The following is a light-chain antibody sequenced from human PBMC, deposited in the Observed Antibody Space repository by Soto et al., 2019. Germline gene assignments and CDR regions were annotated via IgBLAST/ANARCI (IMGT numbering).Light chain of an antibody. Sequence: DIQMTQSPSTLSASIGDRVTITCRASQSISSWLAWYQQKPSKAPKLLIYDASKLENGVPSRFSGSGSGTEFSLAISGLQSDDFATYYCQQYDTNHPTFGQGTKVEIK. CDR1: QSISSW. J-gene: IGKJ1*01. CDR3: QQYDTNHPT. V-gene: IGKV1-5*01. CDR2: DAS.